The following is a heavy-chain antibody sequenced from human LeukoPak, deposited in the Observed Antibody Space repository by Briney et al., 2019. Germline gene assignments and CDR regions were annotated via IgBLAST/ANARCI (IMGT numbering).Heavy chain of an antibody. Sequence: SETLSLTCAVSGYSISSGYYWGWIRQPPGKGLEWIGSIYHGGSTYYNPSLKSRVPISVDTSKNQYPLKLSSVTAADTAVYYCARHVYHPVTTVWAFDIWGQGTMVTVSS. D-gene: IGHD4-17*01. CDR2: IYHGGST. V-gene: IGHV4-38-2*01. J-gene: IGHJ3*02. CDR3: ARHVYHPVTTVWAFDI. CDR1: GYSISSGYY.